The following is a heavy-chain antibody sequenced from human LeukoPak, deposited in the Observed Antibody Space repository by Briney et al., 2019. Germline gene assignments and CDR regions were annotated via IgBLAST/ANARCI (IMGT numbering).Heavy chain of an antibody. CDR2: ISSGTTYI. CDR3: ARAAAGASSWFDP. Sequence: PGGSLRLSCAASGFTFSSYTMNWVRHAPGKGLEWVSSISSGTTYIYYADSVKGRFTISRDNAKNSLYLQMNSLRAEDTAVYYCARAAAGASSWFDPWGQGTLVTVSS. D-gene: IGHD1-14*01. CDR1: GFTFSSYT. V-gene: IGHV3-21*01. J-gene: IGHJ5*02.